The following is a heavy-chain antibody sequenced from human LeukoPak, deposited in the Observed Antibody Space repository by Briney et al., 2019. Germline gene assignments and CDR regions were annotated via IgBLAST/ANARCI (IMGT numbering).Heavy chain of an antibody. CDR3: ARGDNWAFDY. Sequence: GGSLRLSCAASGFTFSSCWMSWVRQAPGRGPEWLANIKPDGNEKYYVDSVRGRFTISRDNAQHSLYLHMNSLRVEDTAIYYCARGDNWAFDYWGQGTLVTVSS. CDR1: GFTFSSCW. J-gene: IGHJ4*02. D-gene: IGHD1-20*01. CDR2: IKPDGNEK. V-gene: IGHV3-7*05.